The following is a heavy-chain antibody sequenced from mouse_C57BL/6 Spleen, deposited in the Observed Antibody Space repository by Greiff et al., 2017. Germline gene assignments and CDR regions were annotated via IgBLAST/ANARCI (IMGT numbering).Heavy chain of an antibody. D-gene: IGHD1-1*01. CDR2: IDPEDGDT. CDR1: GFNIKDYY. J-gene: IGHJ1*03. CDR3: TTPMTTVKAWYFDV. V-gene: IGHV14-1*01. Sequence: VHVKQSGAELVRPGASVKLSCTASGFNIKDYYMHWVKQRPEQGLEWIGRIDPEDGDTEYAPKFQGKATMTADTSSNTAYLQLSSLTSEDTAVYYCTTPMTTVKAWYFDVWGTGTTVTVSS.